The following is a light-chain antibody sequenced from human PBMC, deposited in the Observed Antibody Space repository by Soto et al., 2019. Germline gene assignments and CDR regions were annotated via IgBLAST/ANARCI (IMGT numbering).Light chain of an antibody. V-gene: IGKV4-1*01. CDR3: QQYGGSRWT. Sequence: DIVLTQSPDSLAVSLGERATINCKSSQSVLYSTNNKNSLAWYQQKPGQPPKLLFYWASTRESGVPDRFGGSGSGTDFTLTISSLDPEDFAVYYCQQYGGSRWTFGQGTKVEIK. J-gene: IGKJ1*01. CDR1: QSVLYSTNNKNS. CDR2: WAS.